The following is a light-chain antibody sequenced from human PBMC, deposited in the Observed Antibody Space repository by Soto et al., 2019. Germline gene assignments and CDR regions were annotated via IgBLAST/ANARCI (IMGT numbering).Light chain of an antibody. CDR2: GAS. J-gene: IGKJ1*01. V-gene: IGKV3-20*01. CDR3: LQYGSSPRT. Sequence: IVLTQSPGTLSLSPGEGATLSCRASQTVGKNYLAWYQQKSGQAPRLLIYGASTRATGIPARFSGSGSGTDFTLTISGLEPDGLAVYYCLQYGSSPRTFGRGTKVDIK. CDR1: QTVGKNY.